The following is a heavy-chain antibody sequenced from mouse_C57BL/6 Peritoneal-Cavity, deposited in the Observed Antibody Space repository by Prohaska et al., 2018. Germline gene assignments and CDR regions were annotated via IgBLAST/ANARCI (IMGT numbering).Heavy chain of an antibody. J-gene: IGHJ1*03. CDR1: GFTFSGFW. CDR3: MRYGNVWYFDV. CDR2: INSDGSAI. D-gene: IGHD2-1*01. Sequence: EVQLLETGGGLVQPGGSRGLSCEGSGFTFSGFWMSWVRQTPGKTLEWIGDINSDGSAINYAPSIKDRFTIVRDNDKSTLYLQMSNVRSEDTATYFCMRYGNVWYFDVWGTGTTVTVSS. V-gene: IGHV11-2*01.